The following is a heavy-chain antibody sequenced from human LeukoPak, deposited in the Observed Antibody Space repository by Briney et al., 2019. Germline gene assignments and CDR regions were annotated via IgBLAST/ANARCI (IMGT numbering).Heavy chain of an antibody. Sequence: SETLSLTCTVSGGSISSYYWSWVRQPAGKGLEWIGRIYTSGSTNYNPSLKSRVTMSVNTSKNQFSLKLSSVTAADTAVYYCAGAPRFYKWDYWGQGTLVTVSS. CDR1: GGSISSYY. CDR2: IYTSGST. V-gene: IGHV4-4*07. J-gene: IGHJ4*02. CDR3: AGAPRFYKWDY. D-gene: IGHD3-3*01.